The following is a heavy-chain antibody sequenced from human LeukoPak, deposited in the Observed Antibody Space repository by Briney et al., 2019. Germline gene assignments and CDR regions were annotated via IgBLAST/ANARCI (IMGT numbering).Heavy chain of an antibody. D-gene: IGHD1-26*01. V-gene: IGHV3-66*01. Sequence: LAGVSLRLSCATSDFSVGSNYMTWARQARGKGLEWVSLIYSGGSTYYADSVKGRFTISRDNSKNTLYLQMNSLRAEDTAVYYCARDRGGSYLGYHMDVWGKGTTVTISS. CDR3: ARDRGGSYLGYHMDV. CDR2: IYSGGST. CDR1: DFSVGSNY. J-gene: IGHJ6*03.